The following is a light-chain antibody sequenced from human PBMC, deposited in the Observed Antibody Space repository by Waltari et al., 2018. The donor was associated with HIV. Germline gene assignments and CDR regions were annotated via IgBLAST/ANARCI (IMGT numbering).Light chain of an antibody. CDR3: AAWDDIRSGWI. CDR1: TSDIGNNY. Sequence: QSVLTQTPSASGTPGQRVTISASGSTSDIGNNYVHWFQQFPGTPPKVLIYKNDQRPSGVSYRFSASKSGTSASLAISGLRTEDESDFYCAAWDDIRSGWIFGGGTKLTVL. J-gene: IGLJ2*01. CDR2: KND. V-gene: IGLV1-47*01.